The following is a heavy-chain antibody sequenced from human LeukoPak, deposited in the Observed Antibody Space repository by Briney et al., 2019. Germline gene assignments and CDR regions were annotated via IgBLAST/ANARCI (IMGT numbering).Heavy chain of an antibody. CDR3: ARGGVVPAAIDY. J-gene: IGHJ4*02. CDR1: GFTFSSYA. V-gene: IGHV3-21*01. D-gene: IGHD2-2*01. Sequence: KAGGSLRLSCAASGFTFSSYAMSWVRQAPGKGLEWVSSISSSSSYIYYADSVKGRFTISRDNAKNSLYLQMNSLRAEDTAVYYCARGGVVPAAIDYWGQGTLVTVSS. CDR2: ISSSSSYI.